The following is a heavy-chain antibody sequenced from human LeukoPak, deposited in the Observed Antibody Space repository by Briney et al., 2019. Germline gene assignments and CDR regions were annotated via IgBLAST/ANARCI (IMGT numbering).Heavy chain of an antibody. CDR3: AKDRGYSYGYPYFDY. CDR1: GFTFSSHG. Sequence: GGSLRLSCAATGFTFSSHGMSWVRQAPGKGLEWVSAITGSGGRSYYADSVKGRFTISRDSSKNTLFLQMNSLRAEDTAVYFCAKDRGYSYGYPYFDYWGQGTLVTVSS. J-gene: IGHJ4*02. CDR2: ITGSGGRS. V-gene: IGHV3-23*01. D-gene: IGHD5-18*01.